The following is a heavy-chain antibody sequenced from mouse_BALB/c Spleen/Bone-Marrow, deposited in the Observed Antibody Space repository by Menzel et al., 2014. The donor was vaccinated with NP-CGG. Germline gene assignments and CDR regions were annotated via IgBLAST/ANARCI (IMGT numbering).Heavy chain of an antibody. CDR3: ARHGFYYAMDY. CDR2: INSDGGIT. V-gene: IGHV5-2*01. Sequence: EVQGVESGGGLVQPGESLKLSCESNEYEFPSHDMSWVRKTPEKRLELVAAINSDGGITNYPDTMERRFTISRDNTKKTLYLQMGSLRSEDTALYYCARHGFYYAMDYWGQGTSVTVSS. J-gene: IGHJ4*01. CDR1: EYEFPSHD.